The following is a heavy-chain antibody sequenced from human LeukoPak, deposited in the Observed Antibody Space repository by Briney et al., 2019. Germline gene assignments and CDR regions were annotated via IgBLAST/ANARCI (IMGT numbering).Heavy chain of an antibody. CDR3: ARRPRITMVRGKVGMDV. Sequence: GGSLRLSCAASGFTFSSYSMNWVRQAPGKGLEWVSSISSSSYIYYADSVKGRFTISRHNAKNSLYLQMNSLRAEDTAVYYCARRPRITMVRGKVGMDVWGQGTTVTVSS. J-gene: IGHJ6*02. CDR2: ISSSSYI. D-gene: IGHD3-10*01. CDR1: GFTFSSYS. V-gene: IGHV3-21*01.